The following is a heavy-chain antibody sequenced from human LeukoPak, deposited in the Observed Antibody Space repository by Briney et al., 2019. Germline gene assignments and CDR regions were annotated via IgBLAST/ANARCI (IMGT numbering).Heavy chain of an antibody. Sequence: ASVKVSCKASGYTFTGYYMHWVRQAPGQGLEWMGWINPNSGGTNYAQKFQSRVTMTRDTSISTAYMELSRLRSDDTAVYYCARDQNGYDYYDYWGQGTLVTVSS. CDR3: ARDQNGYDYYDY. J-gene: IGHJ4*02. CDR2: INPNSGGT. V-gene: IGHV1-2*02. D-gene: IGHD5-12*01. CDR1: GYTFTGYY.